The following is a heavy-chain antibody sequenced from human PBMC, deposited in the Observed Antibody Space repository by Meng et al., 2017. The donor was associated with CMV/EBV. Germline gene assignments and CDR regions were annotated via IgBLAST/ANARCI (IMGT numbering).Heavy chain of an antibody. Sequence: GGSLRLSCKGSGYSFTSYWIGWVRQMPGKGLEWMGIIYPGDSDTRYSPSFQGQVTISADKSISTAYLQWSSLKASDTAMYYCARRMGSTGSSYWFDPWGQGTLVTVSS. CDR2: IYPGDSDT. D-gene: IGHD2-2*01. CDR1: GYSFTSYW. V-gene: IGHV5-51*01. CDR3: ARRMGSTGSSYWFDP. J-gene: IGHJ5*02.